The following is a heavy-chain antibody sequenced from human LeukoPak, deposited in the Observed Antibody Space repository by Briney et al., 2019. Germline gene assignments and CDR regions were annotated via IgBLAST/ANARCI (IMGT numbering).Heavy chain of an antibody. V-gene: IGHV3-23*01. Sequence: GGSLRLSCAASGFPFSNYAMNWVRQAPGQGLEWVSSISESGDKTDYADPVRGRFTVSRDNSQNTLYLQMNSLRAEDTAVYYCARGPQDVPATDYWGQGTLVTVSS. J-gene: IGHJ4*02. CDR3: ARGPQDVPATDY. CDR2: ISESGDKT. D-gene: IGHD2-2*01. CDR1: GFPFSNYA.